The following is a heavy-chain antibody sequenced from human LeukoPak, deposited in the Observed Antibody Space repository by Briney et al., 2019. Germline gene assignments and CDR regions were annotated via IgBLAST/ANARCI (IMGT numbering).Heavy chain of an antibody. Sequence: SETLSLTCAVYGGSFSGYYCTWIRQAPGKGLEWIGEINPSGRISYNPSLKSRLTISVDASKNQFSLNLRSLTAADTAVYYCARGRQEVSMIVVVMTAVSYYLDVWGKRTTVTVS. V-gene: IGHV4-34*01. D-gene: IGHD3-22*01. CDR3: ARGRQEVSMIVVVMTAVSYYLDV. CDR1: GGSFSGYY. CDR2: INPSGRI. J-gene: IGHJ6*03.